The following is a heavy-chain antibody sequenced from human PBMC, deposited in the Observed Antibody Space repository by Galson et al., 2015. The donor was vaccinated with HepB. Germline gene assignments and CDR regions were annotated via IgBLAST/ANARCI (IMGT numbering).Heavy chain of an antibody. Sequence: TLSLTCAVSGGSISRGGYSWSWIRQPPGKGLEWIGYIYHSGSTYYNSSLKSRVTISVDRSNNQFSLKLSSVTAADTAVYYCARSPEHAFDIWGQGTMVTVSS. CDR2: IYHSGST. J-gene: IGHJ3*02. CDR3: ARSPEHAFDI. V-gene: IGHV4-30-2*01. CDR1: GGSISRGGYS.